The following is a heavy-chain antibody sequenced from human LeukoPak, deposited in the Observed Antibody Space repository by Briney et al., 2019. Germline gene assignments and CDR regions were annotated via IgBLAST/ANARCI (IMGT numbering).Heavy chain of an antibody. Sequence: GASVKVSCKASGYTFTSYGISWVRQAPGQGLEWMRWISAYNGNTNYAQKLQGRVTMTTDTSTSTAYMELRSLRSDDTAVYYCARDLSGEAYCGGDCYSQKVRWFDPWGQGTLVTVSS. CDR1: GYTFTSYG. CDR3: ARDLSGEAYCGGDCYSQKVRWFDP. J-gene: IGHJ5*02. D-gene: IGHD2-21*02. V-gene: IGHV1-18*01. CDR2: ISAYNGNT.